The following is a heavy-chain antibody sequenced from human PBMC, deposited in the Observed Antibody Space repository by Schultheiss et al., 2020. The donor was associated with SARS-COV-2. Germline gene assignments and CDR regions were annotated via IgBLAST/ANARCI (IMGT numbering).Heavy chain of an antibody. CDR1: GFTFSDYY. CDR2: ISSSGSTI. D-gene: IGHD4-17*01. J-gene: IGHJ6*02. V-gene: IGHV3-11*01. Sequence: GESLKISCAASGFTFSDYYMSWIRQAPGKGLEWVAYISSSGSTIYYADSVKGRFTISRDNSKNTLFLQMNSLRGEDTAVYYCARDPPYGNYGMDVWGQGTTVTVSS. CDR3: ARDPPYGNYGMDV.